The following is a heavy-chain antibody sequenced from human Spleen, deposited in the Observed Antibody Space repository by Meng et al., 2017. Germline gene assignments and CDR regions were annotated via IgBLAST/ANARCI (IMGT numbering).Heavy chain of an antibody. Sequence: QVVQSGGDVRKPGASVKVSGNASRYHLTSDGCSWVRQAPGQGLEWMGWINRYSGNTDYAQKFQGRVTMTTDTSTSTAYMELTSLRSDDTAVYYCATRGNPYLNCWGQGTLVTVSS. J-gene: IGHJ4*02. V-gene: IGHV1-18*01. CDR3: ATRGNPYLNC. CDR1: RYHLTSDG. CDR2: INRYSGNT.